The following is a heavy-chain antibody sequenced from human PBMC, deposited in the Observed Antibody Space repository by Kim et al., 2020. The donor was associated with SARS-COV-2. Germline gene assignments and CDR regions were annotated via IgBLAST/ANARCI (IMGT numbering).Heavy chain of an antibody. CDR1: GFTFNFFD. J-gene: IGHJ6*02. CDR3: TTWAACSGGNCSARLSYGMDV. Sequence: GGSLRLSCAASGFTFNFFDMNWVRQSPGKGLEWVSSISTTGEYISYADSVRGRFTYSRDNAKHSLSLEMNNLRDDDTAVYYWTTWAACSGGNCSARLSYGMDVWGQGTTVTVSS. D-gene: IGHD2-15*01. V-gene: IGHV3-21*01. CDR2: ISTTGEYI.